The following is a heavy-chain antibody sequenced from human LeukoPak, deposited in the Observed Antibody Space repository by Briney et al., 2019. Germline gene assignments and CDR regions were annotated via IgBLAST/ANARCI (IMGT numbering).Heavy chain of an antibody. CDR3: ARDCEVYCSRDPPDY. CDR1: GFTFSGSA. Sequence: GGSLRLSCAASGFTFSGSAMHWVRQASGKGLEWVGRIRTKGKSYATEYAASVKGRFIISRDDLKNTAYLQMNSLRAEDTAVYYCARDCEVYCSRDPPDYWGQGTLVTVSP. CDR2: IRTKGKSYAT. D-gene: IGHD2-15*01. J-gene: IGHJ4*02. V-gene: IGHV3-73*01.